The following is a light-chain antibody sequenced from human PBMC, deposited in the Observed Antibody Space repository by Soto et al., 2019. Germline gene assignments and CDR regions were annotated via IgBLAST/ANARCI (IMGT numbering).Light chain of an antibody. J-gene: IGKJ4*01. CDR2: GAS. CDR3: QQYGGSPRVS. V-gene: IGKV3-20*01. CDR1: QTVSDNY. Sequence: EIVLTQSPGALSLSPGERATLSCRASQTVSDNYLAWYQQKPGQAPRLLIYGASTRATGIPEGFSGSGSGTDLTLTISSLEPEDFAVYYCQQYGGSPRVSFGGGTKVEIK.